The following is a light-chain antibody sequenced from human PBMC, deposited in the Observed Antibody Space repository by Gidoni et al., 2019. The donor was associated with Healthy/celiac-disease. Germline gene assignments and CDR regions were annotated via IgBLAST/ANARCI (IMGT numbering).Light chain of an antibody. CDR3: QQSYSTPTLT. Sequence: DIQMTQSPTSLSASVGDRVTITRRASQSISSYLNWYQQKPEKAPKLLIYAASSLQSGVTSRFSGSGSGTDFTHTISSLQTEDFATYYSQQSYSTPTLTFGGGTKVEIK. CDR2: AAS. V-gene: IGKV1-39*01. J-gene: IGKJ4*01. CDR1: QSISSY.